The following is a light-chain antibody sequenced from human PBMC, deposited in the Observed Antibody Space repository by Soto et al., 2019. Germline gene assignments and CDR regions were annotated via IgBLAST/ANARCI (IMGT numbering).Light chain of an antibody. CDR3: QQYGSSPWT. Sequence: EIVLTQSPGTLSLSPGERATLSCRASQRVSSSYLAWYQQTPGQAPRLVVYGASSRATGIPDRFSGSGSGTDFTLTISRLEPEDFAVYYCQQYGSSPWTFGQGTKVEIK. CDR1: QRVSSSY. J-gene: IGKJ1*01. V-gene: IGKV3-20*01. CDR2: GAS.